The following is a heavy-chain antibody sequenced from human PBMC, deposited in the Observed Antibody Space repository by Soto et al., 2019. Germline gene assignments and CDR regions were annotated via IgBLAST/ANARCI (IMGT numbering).Heavy chain of an antibody. J-gene: IGHJ6*02. Sequence: EVQLVESGGGLVQPGGSLRLSCAASGFTFSSYWMSWVRQAPGKGLEWVANIKQDGSEKYYVDSVKGRFTISRDNDKNSLYLKMNSLRAEDTAVYYCARVGGYSSSWYFRYYYYGMDVWGQGTTVTVSS. D-gene: IGHD6-13*01. V-gene: IGHV3-7*03. CDR2: IKQDGSEK. CDR3: ARVGGYSSSWYFRYYYYGMDV. CDR1: GFTFSSYW.